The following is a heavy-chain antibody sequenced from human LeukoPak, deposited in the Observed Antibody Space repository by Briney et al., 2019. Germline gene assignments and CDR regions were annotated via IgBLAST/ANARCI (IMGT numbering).Heavy chain of an antibody. J-gene: IGHJ4*02. CDR3: ARDLSSKATPLNY. CDR1: GGSISSSSYY. Sequence: SETLSLTCTVSGGSISSSSYYWSWIRQPPGKGLEWIGYIYYSGSTNYNPSLKSRVTISVDTSKNQFSLKLSSVTAADTAVYYCARDLSSKATPLNYWGQGTLVTVSS. CDR2: IYYSGST. D-gene: IGHD5-12*01. V-gene: IGHV4-61*01.